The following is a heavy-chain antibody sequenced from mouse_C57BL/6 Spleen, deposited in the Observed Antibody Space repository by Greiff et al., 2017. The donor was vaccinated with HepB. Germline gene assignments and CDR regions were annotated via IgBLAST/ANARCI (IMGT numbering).Heavy chain of an antibody. Sequence: VQLQQPGAELVMPGASVKLSCKASGYTFTSYWMHWVKQRPGQGLEWIGEIDPSDSYTNYNQKFKGKSTLTVDKSSSTAYMQLSSLTSEDSAVYYCARCPTAQGAMDYWGQGTSVTVSS. CDR3: ARCPTAQGAMDY. D-gene: IGHD3-2*02. J-gene: IGHJ4*01. CDR1: GYTFTSYW. V-gene: IGHV1-69*01. CDR2: IDPSDSYT.